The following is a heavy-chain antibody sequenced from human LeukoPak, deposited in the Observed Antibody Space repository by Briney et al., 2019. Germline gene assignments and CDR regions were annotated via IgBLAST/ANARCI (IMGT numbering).Heavy chain of an antibody. D-gene: IGHD6-13*01. Sequence: ASVKVSCKASGYTFTSYDINWVRQATGQGLEWMGWMNPNSGNTGYAQKFQGRVTMTRDTSISTAYMELSRLRSDDTAVYYCAREGIAAAGPVGWFDPWGQGTLVTVSS. V-gene: IGHV1-8*01. CDR1: GYTFTSYD. CDR2: MNPNSGNT. J-gene: IGHJ5*02. CDR3: AREGIAAAGPVGWFDP.